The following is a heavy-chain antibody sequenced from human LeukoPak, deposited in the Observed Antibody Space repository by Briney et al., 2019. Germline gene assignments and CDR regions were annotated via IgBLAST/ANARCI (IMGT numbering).Heavy chain of an antibody. CDR1: GYTFTSYD. CDR3: ARGSNYGSGSYYYYYYMDV. D-gene: IGHD3-10*01. Sequence: ASVKVSCKASGYTFTSYDINWVRQATGQGLEWMGWMNPNSGNTGYAQKFQGRVTMTRNTSISTAYMELSSLRSEDTAVYYCARGSNYGSGSYYYYYYMDVWGKGTTVTVSS. CDR2: MNPNSGNT. V-gene: IGHV1-8*01. J-gene: IGHJ6*03.